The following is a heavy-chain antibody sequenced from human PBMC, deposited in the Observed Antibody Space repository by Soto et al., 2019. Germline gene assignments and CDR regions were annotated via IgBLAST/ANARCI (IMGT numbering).Heavy chain of an antibody. D-gene: IGHD5-18*01. CDR3: ARGFGKDKALVRLGY. CDR2: INPNSGGT. CDR1: GYPFTGYY. Sequence: GSVKVSFKASGYPFTGYYMHWVRQAPGQGLEWMGWINPNSGGTNYAQKFQGRVTMTRDTSISTAYMELSRLRSDDTAVYYCARGFGKDKALVRLGYWGQGTLVTVSS. V-gene: IGHV1-2*02. J-gene: IGHJ4*02.